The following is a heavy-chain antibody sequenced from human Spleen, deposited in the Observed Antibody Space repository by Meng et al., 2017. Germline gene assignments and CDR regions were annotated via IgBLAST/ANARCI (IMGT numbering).Heavy chain of an antibody. CDR3: ARGPTTMAHDFDY. CDR2: IFSSGST. V-gene: IGHV4-4*07. CDR1: GGSISGYY. J-gene: IGHJ4*02. Sequence: QVQLQESGPGLVKPSETLSLTCTVSGGSISGYYWSWIRQSAGKGLEWIGRIFSSGSTNYNPSLRSRATISVDTSQNNLSLKLSSVTAADSAVYYCARGPTTMAHDFDYWGQGTLVTVSS. D-gene: IGHD4-11*01.